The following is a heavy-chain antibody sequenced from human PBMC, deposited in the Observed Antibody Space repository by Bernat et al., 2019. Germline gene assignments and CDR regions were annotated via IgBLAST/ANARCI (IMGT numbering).Heavy chain of an antibody. CDR3: AKEGAAAQVEYFQS. J-gene: IGHJ1*01. CDR2: ISAGGTT. Sequence: VQLLESGGGLVQPGGSLRLSCAASGFTFSSYAMSWPRQAPGKGLHWVSSISAGGTTYYADSVKGRFTISRDNSKTTLYLQMNSLRAEDTAVYYCAKEGAAAQVEYFQSWGQGTLVIVSS. V-gene: IGHV3-23*01. CDR1: GFTFSSYA. D-gene: IGHD2-15*01.